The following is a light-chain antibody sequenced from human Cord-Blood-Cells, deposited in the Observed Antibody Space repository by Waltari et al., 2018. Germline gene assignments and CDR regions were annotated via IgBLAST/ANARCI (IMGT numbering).Light chain of an antibody. J-gene: IGKJ1*01. V-gene: IGKV3-15*01. CDR2: GAS. CDR1: PNVSSN. CDR3: QQYNNWPWT. Sequence: EIVMRQSPATLSVSPGERATLSSRASPNVSSNLAWYQQKPGQAPRLLIYGASTRATGIPARFSGSGSGTEFTLTISSLQSEDFAVYYCQQYNNWPWTFGQGTKVEIK.